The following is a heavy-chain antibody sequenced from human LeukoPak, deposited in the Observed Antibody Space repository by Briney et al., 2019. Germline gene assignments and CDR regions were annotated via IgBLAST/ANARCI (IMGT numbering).Heavy chain of an antibody. CDR2: IWCDGSNK. Sequence: GGSLRLSCAASGFTFSSSWMSWVRQAPGKGLEWVAVIWCDGSNKYYADSVKGRFTISRDNSKNTLYLQMNSLRAEDTAVYYCARGVSGGYGMDVWGQGTTVTVSS. CDR3: ARGVSGGYGMDV. V-gene: IGHV3-33*08. CDR1: GFTFSSSW. D-gene: IGHD3-10*01. J-gene: IGHJ6*02.